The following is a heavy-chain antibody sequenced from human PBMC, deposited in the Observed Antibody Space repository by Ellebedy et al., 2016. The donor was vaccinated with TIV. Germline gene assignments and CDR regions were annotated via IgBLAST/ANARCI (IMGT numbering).Heavy chain of an antibody. Sequence: PGGPLRLSCAASGFSFRNYGMHWVRQAPGKGLEWVAVISSDGIDENYAASVRGRFTISRDNSKNTLFLQMNSLRPEDTAVYFCAKDLGRWLDYFDYWGQGTLVTVSS. D-gene: IGHD6-19*01. CDR3: AKDLGRWLDYFDY. J-gene: IGHJ4*02. CDR2: ISSDGIDE. CDR1: GFSFRNYG. V-gene: IGHV3-30*18.